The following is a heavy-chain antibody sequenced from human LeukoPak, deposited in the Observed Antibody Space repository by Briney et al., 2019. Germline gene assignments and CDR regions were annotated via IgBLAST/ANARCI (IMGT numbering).Heavy chain of an antibody. J-gene: IGHJ4*02. V-gene: IGHV3-64D*06. CDR3: VGRFGSGSYYPWTLDS. CDR1: GFNFNYYA. CDR2: ISHDGGST. D-gene: IGHD3-10*01. Sequence: GGSLRLSCSASGFNFNYYAIQWVRQAPGKGLEYVSAISHDGGSTYYADSVKGRFTISSDNSKNTLFLHMTSLRPEDTAVYYCVGRFGSGSYYPWTLDSWGQGTLVTVSS.